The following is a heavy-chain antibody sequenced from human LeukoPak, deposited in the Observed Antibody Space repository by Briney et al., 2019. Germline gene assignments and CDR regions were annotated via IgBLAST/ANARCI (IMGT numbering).Heavy chain of an antibody. J-gene: IGHJ4*02. Sequence: PSGTLSLTCAVSGGSISSSNWWSWVRQPPGKGLEWIGEIYHSGSTNYNPSLKSRVTISVDKSKNQFSLKLRSVTAADTAVYYCARDYGDFPAYYFDYWGQGTLVTVSS. CDR3: ARDYGDFPAYYFDY. CDR1: GGSISSSNW. CDR2: IYHSGST. D-gene: IGHD4-17*01. V-gene: IGHV4-4*02.